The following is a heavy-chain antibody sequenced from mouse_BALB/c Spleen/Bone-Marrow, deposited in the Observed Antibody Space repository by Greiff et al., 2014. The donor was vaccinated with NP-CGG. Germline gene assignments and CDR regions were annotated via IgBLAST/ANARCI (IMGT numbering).Heavy chain of an antibody. CDR1: GYTFSTYW. CDR2: ILPGSGST. CDR3: ARWYYGSSSFAY. Sequence: VQRVESGAELMKPGASVKISCKATGYTFSTYWIEWVKQRPGHGLEWIGEILPGSGSTNYNEKFKGKATFTADTSSNTVYMQLSSLTSEDSAVYHCARWYYGSSSFAYWGQGTLVTVSA. V-gene: IGHV1-9*01. J-gene: IGHJ3*01. D-gene: IGHD1-1*01.